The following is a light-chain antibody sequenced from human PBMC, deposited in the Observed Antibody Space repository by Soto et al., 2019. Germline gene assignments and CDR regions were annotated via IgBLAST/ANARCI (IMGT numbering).Light chain of an antibody. Sequence: QSALTQPPSASGTPGQTLTLSCSGGSSNIGSHTVSWYQHRPGAAPKVVIYDNNQRPTGVPDRFSGSRFGTSASLVISGLQSDDDGDYYCATWDDSLNGGVFGGGTKLTVL. CDR1: SSNIGSHT. CDR2: DNN. V-gene: IGLV1-44*01. CDR3: ATWDDSLNGGV. J-gene: IGLJ3*02.